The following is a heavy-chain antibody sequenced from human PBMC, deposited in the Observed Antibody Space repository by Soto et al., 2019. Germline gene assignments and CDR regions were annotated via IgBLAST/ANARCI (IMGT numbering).Heavy chain of an antibody. Sequence: QVQLVQSGAEVKKPGSSVKVSCTASRGTFSYNTISWVRQAPGQGLVWMGRVIPMVGMSYYAHKLQGSLTIAADKSTCIVYMVLNSLRPEDTAVYYCASSYGSWSTPFDYWGQGTLVTVSS. CDR1: RGTFSYNT. J-gene: IGHJ4*02. V-gene: IGHV1-69*02. CDR2: VIPMVGMS. CDR3: ASSYGSWSTPFDY. D-gene: IGHD3-10*01.